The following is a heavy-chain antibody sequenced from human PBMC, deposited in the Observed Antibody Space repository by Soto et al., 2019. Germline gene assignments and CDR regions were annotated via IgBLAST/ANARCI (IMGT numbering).Heavy chain of an antibody. J-gene: IGHJ4*02. CDR3: ARIPLKSYYDSSGYLPDPPDY. CDR1: GYTFTSYG. V-gene: IGHV1-18*01. Sequence: GASVKVSCKASGYTFTSYGISWVRQAPGQGLEWMGWISAYNGNTNYAQKLQGRVTMTTDTSTSTAYMELRSLRSDDTAVYYCARIPLKSYYDSSGYLPDPPDYWGQGTLVTVSS. CDR2: ISAYNGNT. D-gene: IGHD3-22*01.